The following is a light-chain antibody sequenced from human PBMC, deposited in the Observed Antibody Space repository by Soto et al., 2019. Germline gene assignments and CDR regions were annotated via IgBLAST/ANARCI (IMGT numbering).Light chain of an antibody. CDR1: GADYD. J-gene: IGLJ1*01. CDR2: GNI. CDR3: QSYDISLPAYV. V-gene: IGLV1-40*01. Sequence: GADYDVHWYLQLPGTAPKLLIFGNINRPSGVPDRFSGSKSGTSASLAITGLQAADEADYYCQSYDISLPAYVLGPATKPTV.